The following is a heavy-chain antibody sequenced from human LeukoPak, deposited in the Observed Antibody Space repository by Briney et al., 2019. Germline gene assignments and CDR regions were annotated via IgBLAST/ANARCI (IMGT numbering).Heavy chain of an antibody. CDR2: IRNKAHNYTT. D-gene: IGHD4-17*01. J-gene: IGHJ5*02. Sequence: PGGSLRLSCGASGFAFSDSYMDWVRQAPGKGLQWVGRIRNKAHNYTTDYASSVKGRITISSADYKNSLFLQMNTLETENRVVYFCVRVPVGDDFDPWGVGTLVTVSS. V-gene: IGHV3-72*01. CDR3: VRVPVGDDFDP. CDR1: GFAFSDSY.